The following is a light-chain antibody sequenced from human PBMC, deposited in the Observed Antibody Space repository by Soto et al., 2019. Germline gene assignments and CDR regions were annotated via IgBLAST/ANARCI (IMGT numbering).Light chain of an antibody. CDR3: LSYATGSTGV. CDR1: RSDVGAYNY. Sequence: QSALTQPASVSGSPGQSVTISCTGTRSDVGAYNYVSWYQHHPGKAPKLMIYDLNNRPSGISDRFSGSKSVNTASLTISGLQAEDEADYYCLSYATGSTGVFGGGTKLTVL. J-gene: IGLJ3*02. CDR2: DLN. V-gene: IGLV2-14*01.